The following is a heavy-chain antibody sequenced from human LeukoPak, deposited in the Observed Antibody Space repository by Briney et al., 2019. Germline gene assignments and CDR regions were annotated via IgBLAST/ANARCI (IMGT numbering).Heavy chain of an antibody. CDR1: GFTFSNFW. Sequence: GGSLRLSCAVSGFTFSNFWMSWVRQAPGRGLEWVANIHPEGNEKYHVESVKGRFTISRDNAKSLLFLQMNGLRVEDTAVYYCARGDDFSGDHWGQGTLVTVSS. D-gene: IGHD1-1*01. CDR3: ARGDDFSGDH. J-gene: IGHJ4*02. CDR2: IHPEGNEK. V-gene: IGHV3-7*04.